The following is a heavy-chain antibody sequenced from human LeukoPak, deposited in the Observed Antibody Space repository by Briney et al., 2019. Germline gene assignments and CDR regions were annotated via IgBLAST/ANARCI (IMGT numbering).Heavy chain of an antibody. J-gene: IGHJ4*02. D-gene: IGHD3-22*01. CDR1: GYTFTGYY. Sequence: ASVKVSCKASGYTFTGYYMHWVRQAPGQGLEWMGWINPNSGGTNYAQKFQGRVTMTRDTSISTAYMELSRLRSDDTAVYSYARLDTYYYDSSGYYPGYYFDYWGQGTLVTVSS. CDR2: INPNSGGT. V-gene: IGHV1-2*02. CDR3: ARLDTYYYDSSGYYPGYYFDY.